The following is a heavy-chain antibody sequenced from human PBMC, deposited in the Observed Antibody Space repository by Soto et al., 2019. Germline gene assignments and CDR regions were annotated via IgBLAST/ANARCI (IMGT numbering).Heavy chain of an antibody. CDR3: TKSSGGSSSVGMDY. J-gene: IGHJ4*02. CDR1: GFIFKNYA. Sequence: PGGSLRLSCAVSGFIFKNYALNWDRQAPGKGLEWVASITRDGYNKYYADSVKGRFTISRDNSKNTLSLQMTALRVEDSSVYYCTKSSGGSSSVGMDYWGPGTLVTVSS. V-gene: IGHV3-30*04. D-gene: IGHD6-6*01. CDR2: ITRDGYNK.